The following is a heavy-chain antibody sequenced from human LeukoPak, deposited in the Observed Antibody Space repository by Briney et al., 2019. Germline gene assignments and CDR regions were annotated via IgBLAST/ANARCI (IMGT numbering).Heavy chain of an antibody. Sequence: HPGGSLRLSCAASGFTFSAYAITWVRQAPGKGLEWVSAIRGNSERTYCADSVRGRFTISRDNSKDTVYLQISSLRVEDTAVYYCAREQSGTRGWYTVDYWGQGTLVAVSS. V-gene: IGHV3-23*01. CDR2: IRGNSERT. J-gene: IGHJ4*02. CDR3: AREQSGTRGWYTVDY. D-gene: IGHD6-19*01. CDR1: GFTFSAYA.